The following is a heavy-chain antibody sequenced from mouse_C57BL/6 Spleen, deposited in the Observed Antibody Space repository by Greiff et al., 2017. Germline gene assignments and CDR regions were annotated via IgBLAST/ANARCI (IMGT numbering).Heavy chain of an antibody. V-gene: IGHV5-6*01. D-gene: IGHD2-1*01. Sequence: EVQLVESGGDLVKPGGSLKLSCAASGFTFSSYGMSWVRQTPDKRLEWVATISSGGSYTYYPDSVKGRFTISRDNDKNTLYLQMSSLKSEDTAMYYWARHYGNYYFDYWGQGTSPTVSS. CDR3: ARHYGNYYFDY. J-gene: IGHJ2*02. CDR1: GFTFSSYG. CDR2: ISSGGSYT.